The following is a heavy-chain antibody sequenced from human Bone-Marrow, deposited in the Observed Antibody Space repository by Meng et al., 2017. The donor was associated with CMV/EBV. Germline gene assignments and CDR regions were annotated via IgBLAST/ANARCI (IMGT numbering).Heavy chain of an antibody. Sequence: GGSLRLSCAASGFRFDDYAMHWVRQGPGKGLEWVSGISWNSGSIGYADSVKGRFTISRDNAKNSLYLQMNSLRAEDTALYYCAKDGSGSYYNVSRYYYYGMDVWGQGTTVAVSS. CDR3: AKDGSGSYYNVSRYYYYGMDV. J-gene: IGHJ6*02. D-gene: IGHD3-10*01. CDR2: ISWNSGSI. CDR1: GFRFDDYA. V-gene: IGHV3-9*01.